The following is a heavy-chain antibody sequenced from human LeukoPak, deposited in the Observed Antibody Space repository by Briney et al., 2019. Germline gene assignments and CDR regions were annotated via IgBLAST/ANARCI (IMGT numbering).Heavy chain of an antibody. CDR1: GFTFNTYP. D-gene: IGHD3-22*01. J-gene: IGHJ6*02. CDR2: TSHDESYK. V-gene: IGHV3-30-3*01. Sequence: PGRSLRLSCSASGFTFNTYPMHWVRQSPGKGLEWVAVTSHDESYKFYAESVKGRFTISRDNSNNTLYLQMNTLRPEETSIYYCARDRLFYFHSPDYRAGYFYAMDVWGQGTTVTVSS. CDR3: ARDRLFYFHSPDYRAGYFYAMDV.